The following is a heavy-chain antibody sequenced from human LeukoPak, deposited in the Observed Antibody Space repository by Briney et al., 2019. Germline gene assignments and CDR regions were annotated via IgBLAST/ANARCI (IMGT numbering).Heavy chain of an antibody. D-gene: IGHD6-19*01. CDR1: GFTFSNYA. CDR2: ISYDGSNK. Sequence: PGGSLRLSCAASGFTFSNYAMSWVRQAPGKGLEWVAVISYDGSNKYYADSVKGRFTISRDNSKNTLYLQMNSLRAEDTAVYYCAKGPRIAVAGIDYWGQGTLVTVSS. J-gene: IGHJ4*02. CDR3: AKGPRIAVAGIDY. V-gene: IGHV3-30*18.